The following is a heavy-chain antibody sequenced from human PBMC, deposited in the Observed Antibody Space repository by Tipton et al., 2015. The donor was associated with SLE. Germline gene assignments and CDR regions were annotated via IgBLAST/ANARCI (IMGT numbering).Heavy chain of an antibody. Sequence: LRLSCTVSGGSISSGSYYWSWIRQPAGKGLEWIGRIYTSGSTNYNPSLKSRVTISVDTSKNQFSLKLSPVSAADTAVYYCARDSTVTHEWYFDLWGRGTLVTVSS. CDR1: GGSISSGSYY. V-gene: IGHV4-61*02. CDR2: IYTSGST. D-gene: IGHD4-17*01. J-gene: IGHJ2*01. CDR3: ARDSTVTHEWYFDL.